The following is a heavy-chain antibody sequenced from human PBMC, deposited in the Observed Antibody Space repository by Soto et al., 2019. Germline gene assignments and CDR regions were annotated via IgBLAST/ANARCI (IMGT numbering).Heavy chain of an antibody. CDR3: VRPLPSGRNYGMDV. D-gene: IGHD3-10*01. V-gene: IGHV3-53*01. Sequence: EVQLVESGGGLIQPGGSLRLSCTASGLSVRNNYMSWVRQAPGMGLEWVSVIYNDGTTYYADSVKGRLTISSDTSKNTLSLQMASLRAEDTAVYYCVRPLPSGRNYGMDVWGQGTTVTVSS. J-gene: IGHJ6*02. CDR1: GLSVRNNY. CDR2: IYNDGTT.